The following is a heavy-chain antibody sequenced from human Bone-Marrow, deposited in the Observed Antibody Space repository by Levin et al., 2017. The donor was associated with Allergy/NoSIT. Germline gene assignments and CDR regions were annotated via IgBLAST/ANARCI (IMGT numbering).Heavy chain of an antibody. Sequence: GESLKISCAASGFTFSSYSMNWVRQAPGKGLEWVSSISSSSSYIYYADSVKGRFTISRDNAKNSLYLQMNSLRAEDTAVYYCARVDGSCYSDRFRAPLYYYYYYGMDVWGQGTTVTVSS. D-gene: IGHD2-15*01. CDR1: GFTFSSYS. CDR2: ISSSSSYI. CDR3: ARVDGSCYSDRFRAPLYYYYYYGMDV. J-gene: IGHJ6*02. V-gene: IGHV3-21*01.